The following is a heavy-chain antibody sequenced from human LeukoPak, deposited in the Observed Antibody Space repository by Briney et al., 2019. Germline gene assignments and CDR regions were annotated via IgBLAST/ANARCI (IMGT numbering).Heavy chain of an antibody. J-gene: IGHJ4*02. CDR2: SSSSSSYI. CDR3: ARSPLLRFLEWSYGSPDY. Sequence: GGSLRLSCAASGFTHSSYSMNLVRQAAGKGLEWVSSSSSSSSYIYYADSVKGRFTISRDNAKNSLYLQMNSLRAEDTAVYYCARSPLLRFLEWSYGSPDYWGQGTLVTVSS. V-gene: IGHV3-21*01. CDR1: GFTHSSYS. D-gene: IGHD3-3*01.